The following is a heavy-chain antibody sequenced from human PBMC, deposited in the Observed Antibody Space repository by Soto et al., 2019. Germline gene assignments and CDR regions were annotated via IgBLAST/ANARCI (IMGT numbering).Heavy chain of an antibody. Sequence: PXATLSLTCAVSGVSISSGNWCTWLRASPQRGLEYIGEIFHDGTSNYYPSFERRVAISVDTSKNQFSLKLTSVTAADTAIYFCARLVYDNSLNYMYFDFWGQGTLVTVSS. CDR2: IFHDGTS. J-gene: IGHJ4*02. CDR3: ARLVYDNSLNYMYFDF. V-gene: IGHV4-4*01. D-gene: IGHD3-22*01. CDR1: GVSISSGNW.